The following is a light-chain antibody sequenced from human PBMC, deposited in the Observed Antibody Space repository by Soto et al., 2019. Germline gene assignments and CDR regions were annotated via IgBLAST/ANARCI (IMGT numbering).Light chain of an antibody. CDR1: SSDIGGYNF. V-gene: IGLV2-14*01. Sequence: QSALTQPASVSGSPGQSITIACTGTSSDIGGYNFVSWYQQHPGKAPKLLIYDVGNRPSGVSNRFSGSLSGNTASLTISGLQAQYDAHYYCLSYRPVSTYVFGTGTELTVL. CDR3: LSYRPVSTYV. J-gene: IGLJ1*01. CDR2: DVG.